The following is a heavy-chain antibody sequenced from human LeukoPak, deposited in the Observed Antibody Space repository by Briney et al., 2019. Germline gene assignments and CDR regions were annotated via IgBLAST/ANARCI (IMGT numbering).Heavy chain of an antibody. Sequence: GASVKVSCKASGYTFTSYDINWVRQATGQGLEWMGWMNPNSGNTGYAQKFQGRVTITRNTSISTAYMELSSLRSEDTAVYYCARLYYHDSSGRYGFDIWGQGTMVTVSS. CDR2: MNPNSGNT. CDR3: ARLYYHDSSGRYGFDI. J-gene: IGHJ3*02. CDR1: GYTFTSYD. D-gene: IGHD3-22*01. V-gene: IGHV1-8*03.